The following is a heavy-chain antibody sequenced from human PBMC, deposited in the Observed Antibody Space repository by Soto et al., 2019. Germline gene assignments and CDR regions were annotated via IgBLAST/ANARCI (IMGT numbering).Heavy chain of an antibody. D-gene: IGHD3-22*01. Sequence: GGSLRLSCAASGFTFSSYAMHWVRQARGKGLEWVAVISYDGSNKYYADSVKGRFTISRDNSKNTLYLQMNSLRAEDTAVYYCASEVTMIVVVHTGYFDYWGQGTLVTVSS. V-gene: IGHV3-30-3*01. J-gene: IGHJ4*02. CDR3: ASEVTMIVVVHTGYFDY. CDR1: GFTFSSYA. CDR2: ISYDGSNK.